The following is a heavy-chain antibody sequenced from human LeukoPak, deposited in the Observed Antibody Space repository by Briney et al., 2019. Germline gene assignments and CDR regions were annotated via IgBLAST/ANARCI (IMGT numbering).Heavy chain of an antibody. CDR3: ARVVTHSTTNWFDP. V-gene: IGHV4-34*01. CDR2: INHRGSA. J-gene: IGHJ5*02. D-gene: IGHD5-18*01. CDR1: GGSFSGYY. Sequence: SETLSLICAVYGGSFSGYYWSWIRQPPGKGLEWIGEINHRGSANHNPSLKRRITISVDTSKNQISLKLTTLTAADTAMYYCARVVTHSTTNWFDPSGQGTLVTVSS.